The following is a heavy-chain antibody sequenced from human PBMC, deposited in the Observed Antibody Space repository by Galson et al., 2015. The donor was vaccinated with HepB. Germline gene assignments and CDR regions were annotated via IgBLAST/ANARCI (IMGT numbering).Heavy chain of an antibody. CDR1: GFTVSSNY. CDR3: ARLGNWGTFDY. CDR2: IYSGGST. V-gene: IGHV3-53*04. D-gene: IGHD7-27*01. Sequence: SLRLSCAASGFTVSSNYMSWVRQAPGKGLEWVSVIYSGGSTYYADSVKGRFTISRHNSKNTLYLQVNSLRAEDTAVYYCARLGNWGTFDYWGQGTLVTVSS. J-gene: IGHJ4*02.